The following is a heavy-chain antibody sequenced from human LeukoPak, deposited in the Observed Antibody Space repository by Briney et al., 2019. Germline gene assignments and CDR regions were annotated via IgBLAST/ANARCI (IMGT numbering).Heavy chain of an antibody. V-gene: IGHV3-7*01. CDR1: GFTFSSYW. Sequence: GGSLRLSCAASGFTFSSYWMSWVRQAPGKGRGWVANIKQDGSEKYYVDSVKGRFTISRDNAKNSLYLQMNSLRAEDTAVYYCARVDVAGDFDYWGQGTLVTVSS. CDR3: ARVDVAGDFDY. D-gene: IGHD6-19*01. CDR2: IKQDGSEK. J-gene: IGHJ4*02.